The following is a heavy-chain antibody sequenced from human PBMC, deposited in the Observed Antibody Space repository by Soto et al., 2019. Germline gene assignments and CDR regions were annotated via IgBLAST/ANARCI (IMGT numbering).Heavy chain of an antibody. Sequence: PSETLSLTCAVSGFSISSGYYWGWIRQPPGQGLEWIGSIYHSGSAYHNPSLKSRVTISVDTSKNQFSLKLTSVTAADTAVYYCARGGKAAAGSYNWFDHWGQGTLVTVSS. CDR2: IYHSGSA. CDR3: ARGGKAAAGSYNWFDH. V-gene: IGHV4-38-2*01. D-gene: IGHD6-13*01. J-gene: IGHJ5*02. CDR1: GFSISSGYY.